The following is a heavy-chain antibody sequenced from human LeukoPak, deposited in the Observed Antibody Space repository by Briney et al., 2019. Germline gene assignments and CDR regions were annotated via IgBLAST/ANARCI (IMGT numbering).Heavy chain of an antibody. V-gene: IGHV3-74*01. CDR2: INSDGGT. Sequence: PGGSLRLSCAASGFTFSSYWMHWVREAPGKGLVWVSRINSDGGTNYADSVKGRFTISRDNAKNTLYLQMSSLRAEDTAVYYCGTDFWSGLDYWGQGTLVTVSS. D-gene: IGHD3-3*01. CDR1: GFTFSSYW. J-gene: IGHJ4*02. CDR3: GTDFWSGLDY.